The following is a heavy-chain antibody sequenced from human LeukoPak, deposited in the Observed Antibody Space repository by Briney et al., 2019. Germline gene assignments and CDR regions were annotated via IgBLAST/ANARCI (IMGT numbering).Heavy chain of an antibody. CDR2: ISYDGSNK. CDR3: ARAPGGAAADY. CDR1: GFTFNSYA. V-gene: IGHV3-30*04. J-gene: IGHJ4*02. Sequence: QSGGSLRLSCAASGFTFNSYALHWVRQAPGKGLEWVAVISYDGSNKYYADSVKGRFTISRDNSKNTLYLQMNSLRAEDTAVYYCARAPGGAAADYWGQGTLVTVSS. D-gene: IGHD6-13*01.